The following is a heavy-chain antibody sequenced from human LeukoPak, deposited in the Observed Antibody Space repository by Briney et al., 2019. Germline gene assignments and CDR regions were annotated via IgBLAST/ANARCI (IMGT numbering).Heavy chain of an antibody. CDR3: ARSTVALDY. CDR2: IYSGGVA. V-gene: IGHV3-53*01. Sequence: QTGGSLRLSCAASGFSVSSYHMSWVRQPPGKGLEWVSIIYSGGVAYYADSVKDRFTISRDNSKNTVFLQMISLTAGDTAVYYCARSTVALDYWGQGTLVTVSS. CDR1: GFSVSSYH. J-gene: IGHJ4*02. D-gene: IGHD4-11*01.